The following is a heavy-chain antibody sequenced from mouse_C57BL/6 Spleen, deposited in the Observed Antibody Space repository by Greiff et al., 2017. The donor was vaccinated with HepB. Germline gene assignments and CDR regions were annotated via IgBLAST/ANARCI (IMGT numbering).Heavy chain of an antibody. Sequence: VQLQQSGAELVKPGASVKISCKASGYAFSSYWMNWVKQRPGKGLEWIGRIYPGDGDTNYNGKFKGKATLTADKSSRTAYMQLSSLTSEDSAVFFCARSGYYDYDVGYWGQGTTLTDSS. V-gene: IGHV1-80*01. CDR3: ARSGYYDYDVGY. D-gene: IGHD2-4*01. CDR1: GYAFSSYW. J-gene: IGHJ2*01. CDR2: IYPGDGDT.